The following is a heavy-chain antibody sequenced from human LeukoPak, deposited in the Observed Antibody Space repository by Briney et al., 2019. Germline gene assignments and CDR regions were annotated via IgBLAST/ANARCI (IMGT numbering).Heavy chain of an antibody. CDR1: IHTFSSYY. CDR3: ARSGYSSGSRKGQTFDY. V-gene: IGHV1-46*01. Sequence: ASEKLSCEACIHTFSSYYMHCVRQAPGQARECMGIRYSSCCNTNYAQKFQGRDTMPRDTSTYTVYMELSSLRSKDTAGYYCARSGYSSGSRKGQTFDYWGQGTLVTVSS. CDR2: RYSSCCNT. J-gene: IGHJ4*02. D-gene: IGHD3-10*01.